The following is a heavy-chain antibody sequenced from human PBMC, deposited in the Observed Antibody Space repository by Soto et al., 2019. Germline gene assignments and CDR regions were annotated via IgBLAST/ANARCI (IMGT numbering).Heavy chain of an antibody. Sequence: QPGGSLRLSCAASGFTFSSYSMNWVRQAPGKGLEWVSVIGEGGFSTQYAASVKGRFTISRDNSKNMLYLQMNSLRSDDTAVYYCARDSITRVSSDVPGMDVWGQGTTVTVSS. J-gene: IGHJ6*02. V-gene: IGHV3-23*01. D-gene: IGHD3-16*01. CDR1: GFTFSSYS. CDR2: IGEGGFST. CDR3: ARDSITRVSSDVPGMDV.